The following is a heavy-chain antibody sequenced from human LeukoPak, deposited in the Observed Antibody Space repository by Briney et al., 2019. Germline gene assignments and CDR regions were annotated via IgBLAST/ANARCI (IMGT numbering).Heavy chain of an antibody. CDR3: AKETIPVGGPNYFDY. J-gene: IGHJ4*02. V-gene: IGHV3-30*18. D-gene: IGHD6-19*01. Sequence: GGSLRLSCAPSGFTFRNYGMLGVGAAPGKGGEGGAVISYDGALQFYAGSVKGRFTISRDNSKNTLYLQMNSLRAEDTALYYCAKETIPVGGPNYFDYWGQGILVTVSS. CDR1: GFTFRNYG. CDR2: ISYDGALQ.